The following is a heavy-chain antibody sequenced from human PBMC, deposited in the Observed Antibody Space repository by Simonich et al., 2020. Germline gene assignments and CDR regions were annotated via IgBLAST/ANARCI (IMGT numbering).Heavy chain of an antibody. CDR1: GYTFTGSY. Sequence: QVQLVQSGAEGKKPGASVKVSCKASGYTFTGSYMHWVRQAPGQGLECKDRINPDNGGTNHAQKLQGRGTNTRDTSISTAYIELSRLRSDDTAVYYGARWPAIPASYGSGSYFDYWGQGTLVTVSS. V-gene: IGHV1-2*01. CDR2: INPDNGGT. CDR3: ARWPAIPASYGSGSYFDY. J-gene: IGHJ4*02. D-gene: IGHD3-10*01.